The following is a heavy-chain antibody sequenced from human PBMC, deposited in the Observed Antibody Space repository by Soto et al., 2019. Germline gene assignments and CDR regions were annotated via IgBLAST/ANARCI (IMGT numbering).Heavy chain of an antibody. CDR2: ISNSGGNT. CDR1: GYTFSSYA. D-gene: IGHD6-13*01. J-gene: IGHJ6*02. CDR3: AKDQRGVSAAARMDV. Sequence: EVQLLESGGALVQPGGSLRLSCAASGYTFSSYAMTWVRQAPGKGLEWVSAISNSGGNTFHADSVKGRFTISRDNSKNTLYLKMNSLRAEDTAVYYCAKDQRGVSAAARMDVWGQGTTVTVSS. V-gene: IGHV3-23*01.